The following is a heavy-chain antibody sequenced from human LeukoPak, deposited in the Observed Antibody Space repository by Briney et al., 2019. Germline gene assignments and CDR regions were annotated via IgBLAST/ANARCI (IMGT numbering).Heavy chain of an antibody. D-gene: IGHD2-2*01. CDR1: GYTFTAYY. Sequence: ASVKVFCKASGYTFTAYYLQWVRLAPGQGLEWMGCIKPKSGGTEYAQRFQVRVSMTRDTSISTAYMELSRLRSDDTAVYYCARDHCSANSCYEDYYNGLDVWGQGTTVTVSS. CDR2: IKPKSGGT. V-gene: IGHV1-2*02. CDR3: ARDHCSANSCYEDYYNGLDV. J-gene: IGHJ6*02.